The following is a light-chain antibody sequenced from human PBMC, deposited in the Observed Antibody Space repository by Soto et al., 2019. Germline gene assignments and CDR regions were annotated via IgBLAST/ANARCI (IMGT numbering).Light chain of an antibody. V-gene: IGLV2-14*03. J-gene: IGLJ1*01. CDR3: SSYTTGSTLV. CDR2: DVN. Sequence: QSALTQPASVSGSPGQSITISCTGTSSDVGGYNFVSWYQHHPGKAPKLMIYDVNNRPSGVSNRFSGSRSVNTASLTISGLQTEGEADYYCSSYTTGSTLVFGTGTKVTVL. CDR1: SSDVGGYNF.